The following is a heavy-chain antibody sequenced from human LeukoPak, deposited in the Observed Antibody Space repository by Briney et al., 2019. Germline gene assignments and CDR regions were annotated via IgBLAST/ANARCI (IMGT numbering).Heavy chain of an antibody. J-gene: IGHJ4*02. CDR3: AREGRQDYVYFDY. CDR1: GGSISNYY. Sequence: PLETLSLTCTVSGGSISNYYWSWIRQPPGKGLEWIGYINYSGNTNDNPSLKSRVTISVDSSKNQFSLRLTSVTAADTAVYFCAREGRQDYVYFDYWGQGALVTVSS. D-gene: IGHD4-17*01. CDR2: INYSGNT. V-gene: IGHV4-59*01.